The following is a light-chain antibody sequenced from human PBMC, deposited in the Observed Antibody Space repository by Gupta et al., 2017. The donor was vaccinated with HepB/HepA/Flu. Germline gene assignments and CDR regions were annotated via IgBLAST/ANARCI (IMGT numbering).Light chain of an antibody. Sequence: QSALTQPASVAGSPGQSITISCTGTSSDVGGYDYVSWYQQHPAKAPKLMIYDVSGRPSGISNRFSGSKSGNTASLTISGLQAEDEADYYCTSCTGSSIVFGTGTEVTVL. J-gene: IGLJ1*01. CDR1: SSDVGGYDY. CDR2: DVS. CDR3: TSCTGSSIV. V-gene: IGLV2-14*01.